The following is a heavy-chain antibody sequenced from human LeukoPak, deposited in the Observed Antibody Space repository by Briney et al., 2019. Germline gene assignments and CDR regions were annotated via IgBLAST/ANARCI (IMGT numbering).Heavy chain of an antibody. CDR3: AKTHVLVVYADTRQLFDY. Sequence: GGSLRLSCAASGFTFSSYAMSWVRQAPGKGLEWVSAISGSGGSTYYADSVKGRFTISRDNSKNTLYLQMNSLRAEDTAVYYCAKTHVLVVYADTRQLFDYWGQGTLVTVSS. V-gene: IGHV3-23*01. CDR2: ISGSGGST. D-gene: IGHD2-8*02. J-gene: IGHJ4*02. CDR1: GFTFSSYA.